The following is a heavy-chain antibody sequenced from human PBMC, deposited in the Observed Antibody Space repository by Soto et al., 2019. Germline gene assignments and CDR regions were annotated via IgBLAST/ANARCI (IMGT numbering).Heavy chain of an antibody. D-gene: IGHD3-10*01. CDR3: ARAPHYYRSGSYYTYYYYGMDV. V-gene: IGHV4-34*01. J-gene: IGHJ6*02. Sequence: SETLSLTCAVYGGSFSGYYWSWIRQPPGKGLEWIGEINHSGSTNYNPSLKSRVTISVDTSKNQFSLKLSSVTAADTAVYYCARAPHYYRSGSYYTYYYYGMDVWGQGTTVPVSS. CDR2: INHSGST. CDR1: GGSFSGYY.